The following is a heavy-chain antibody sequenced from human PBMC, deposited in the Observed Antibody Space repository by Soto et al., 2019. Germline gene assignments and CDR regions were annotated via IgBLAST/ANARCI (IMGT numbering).Heavy chain of an antibody. CDR3: ARGRDCSGGSCYSDY. CDR2: IYYSGST. V-gene: IGHV4-31*03. D-gene: IGHD2-15*01. CDR1: GGCISSGGYS. Sequence: PSETLSLTCTFSGGCISSGGYSWTWIRQHPGKGLEWIGYIYYSGSTYYNPSLKSRVTISVDTSKNQFSLKLSSVTAADTAVYYCARGRDCSGGSCYSDYWGQGTLVTVSS. J-gene: IGHJ4*02.